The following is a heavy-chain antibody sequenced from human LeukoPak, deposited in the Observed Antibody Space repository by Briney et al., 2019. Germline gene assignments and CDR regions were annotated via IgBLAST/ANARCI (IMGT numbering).Heavy chain of an antibody. D-gene: IGHD2-21*02. Sequence: GRSLTLSCAASGFTFSDDYMSWIRQAPRKGLGRVSYISSSGSTIYYAASVKGRFTISRDNAKNSLYLQMNSLRAEDTAVYYCARERCCGGDSRIDAFDIWGQGTMVTVSS. CDR2: ISSSGSTI. CDR3: ARERCCGGDSRIDAFDI. V-gene: IGHV3-11*01. J-gene: IGHJ3*02. CDR1: GFTFSDDY.